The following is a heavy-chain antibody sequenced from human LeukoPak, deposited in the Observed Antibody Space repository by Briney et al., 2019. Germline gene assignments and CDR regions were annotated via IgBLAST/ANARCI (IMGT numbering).Heavy chain of an antibody. D-gene: IGHD4-11*01. CDR2: INHSGST. Sequence: PSETLSLTCAVYGGSFSGYYWSWIRQPPGKGLEWIGEINHSGSTNYNPSLKSRVTISVDTSKNQFSLKLSSVTAADTAVYYCARWAELAGYSNRLSCYYMDVWGKGTTVTVSS. J-gene: IGHJ6*03. V-gene: IGHV4-34*01. CDR1: GGSFSGYY. CDR3: ARWAELAGYSNRLSCYYMDV.